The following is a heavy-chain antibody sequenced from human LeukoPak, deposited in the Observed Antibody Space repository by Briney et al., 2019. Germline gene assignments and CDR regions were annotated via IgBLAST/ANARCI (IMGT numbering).Heavy chain of an antibody. CDR3: ARDSLFNGYYYYYMDV. CDR2: INPSGGST. D-gene: IGHD3-10*02. CDR1: GYTFTSYY. V-gene: IGHV1-46*01. Sequence: GASVKVSCKASGYTFTSYYMHWVRQAPGQGLEWMGIINPSGGSTSYAQKFQGRVTMTRDMSTSTVYMELSSLRSEDTAVYYCARDSLFNGYYYYYMDVWGKGTTVTVSS. J-gene: IGHJ6*03.